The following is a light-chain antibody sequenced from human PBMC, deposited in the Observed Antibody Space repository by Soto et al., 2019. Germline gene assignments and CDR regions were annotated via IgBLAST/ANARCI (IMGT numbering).Light chain of an antibody. J-gene: IGKJ1*01. CDR1: QCVSSN. V-gene: IGKV3-15*01. CDR2: GAS. CDR3: QQYNNWPRT. Sequence: EIVMTQSPATLSVSPGERATLACRASQCVSSNLAWYQQKPGQAPRLLIYGASTRATGTPARFSGSGSGTELTLTISSLQSEDFAVYYCQQYNNWPRTFGQGTKVDI.